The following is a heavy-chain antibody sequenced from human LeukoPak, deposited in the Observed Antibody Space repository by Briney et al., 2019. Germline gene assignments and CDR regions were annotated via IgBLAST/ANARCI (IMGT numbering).Heavy chain of an antibody. D-gene: IGHD2/OR15-2a*01. V-gene: IGHV3-23*01. CDR1: GFTFSSYA. Sequence: PSGGSLRLSCAASGFTFSSYAMSWVRQAPGKGLEWVSGISGSGGSTYYADSVKGRFTISRDNSKNTLYLEMNSLRDEDTAVYYCAKSMRNSVFSNSDYWGQGTLVTVSS. J-gene: IGHJ4*02. CDR3: AKSMRNSVFSNSDY. CDR2: ISGSGGST.